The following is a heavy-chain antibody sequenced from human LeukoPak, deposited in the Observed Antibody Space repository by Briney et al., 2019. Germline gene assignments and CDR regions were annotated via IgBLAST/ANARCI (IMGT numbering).Heavy chain of an antibody. CDR2: VSGSGGST. D-gene: IGHD5-12*01. CDR1: GFTFSSYA. CDR3: AKDLDIVATITGN. J-gene: IGHJ4*02. Sequence: PWGSLRLSCDTSGFTFSSYAMSWVRQAPGKGLEWISGVSGSGGSTYYADSVKGRFTISRDNSKNTLYLQMNSLRAEDTAVYYCAKDLDIVATITGNWGQGTLVTVSS. V-gene: IGHV3-23*01.